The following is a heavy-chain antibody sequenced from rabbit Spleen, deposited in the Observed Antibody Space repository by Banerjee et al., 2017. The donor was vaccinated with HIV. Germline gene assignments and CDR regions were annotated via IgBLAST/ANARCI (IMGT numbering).Heavy chain of an antibody. CDR3: ARDAGTYDYIDVGFSL. Sequence: QEQLEESGGDLVKPGASLTLTCTASGFSFSGSHYMCWVRQAPGKGLEWIACIYAGSSGSTYYASWAKGRFTISKASSTTVTLQMTSLTAADTATYFCARDAGTYDYIDVGFSLWGPGTLVTV. CDR1: GFSFSGSHY. CDR2: IYAGSSGST. D-gene: IGHD4-2*01. V-gene: IGHV1S45*01. J-gene: IGHJ4*01.